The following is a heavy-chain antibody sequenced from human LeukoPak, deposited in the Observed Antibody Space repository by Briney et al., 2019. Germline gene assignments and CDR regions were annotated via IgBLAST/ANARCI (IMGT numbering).Heavy chain of an antibody. D-gene: IGHD3-10*01. Sequence: ASVKVSCTASGYTFTGYYMHWVRQAPGQGLEWMGWINPNTGDTKYAQKFQGRVTMTRDTSISTAYMELSRLRSDDTAIYYCARDFDYYGSGSYSRIDYWGQGTLVTVSS. V-gene: IGHV1-2*02. CDR1: GYTFTGYY. CDR3: ARDFDYYGSGSYSRIDY. CDR2: INPNTGDT. J-gene: IGHJ4*02.